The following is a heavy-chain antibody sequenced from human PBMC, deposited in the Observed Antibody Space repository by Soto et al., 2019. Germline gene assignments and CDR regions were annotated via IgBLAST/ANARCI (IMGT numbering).Heavy chain of an antibody. V-gene: IGHV3-33*01. CDR2: IWHDGSNK. CDR3: ASDSGPASATWLDH. D-gene: IGHD7-27*01. J-gene: IGHJ5*02. Sequence: QVHLVESGGGVVQPGRSLRLSCAASGFSFNTHGMHWVRQAPGKGLEWVAVIWHDGSNKYYGDSVKGRFTISRENSKNTLSLQMNSLRAEDTAIYYCASDSGPASATWLDHWGQGTLVTVSS. CDR1: GFSFNTHG.